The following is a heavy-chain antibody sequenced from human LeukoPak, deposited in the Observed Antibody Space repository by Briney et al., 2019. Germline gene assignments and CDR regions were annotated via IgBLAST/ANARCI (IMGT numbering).Heavy chain of an antibody. CDR3: ARGTGFGDLLDY. J-gene: IGHJ4*02. Sequence: SETLSLTCAVYGGSFSGYYWSWIRQPPGKGLEWIGEINHSGSTNYNPSLKGRVTISKDTSKNQFSLNLRSVTAADTAVYFCARGTGFGDLLDYWGQGTLVTVSS. V-gene: IGHV4-34*01. CDR2: INHSGST. CDR1: GGSFSGYY. D-gene: IGHD3-10*01.